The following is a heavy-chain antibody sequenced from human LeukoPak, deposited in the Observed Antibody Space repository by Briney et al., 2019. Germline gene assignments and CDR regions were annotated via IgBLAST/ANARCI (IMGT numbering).Heavy chain of an antibody. CDR3: ARDHIGTMVRGATMGFDP. J-gene: IGHJ5*02. V-gene: IGHV4-61*02. CDR1: GGSISSGSYY. Sequence: PSETLSLTCTVSGGSISSGSYYWSWIRQPAGKGLEWIGRIYTSGSTNYNPSLKSRVTISVDTSKNQFSLKLSSVTAADTAVYYCARDHIGTMVRGATMGFDPWGQGTLVTVSS. CDR2: IYTSGST. D-gene: IGHD3-10*01.